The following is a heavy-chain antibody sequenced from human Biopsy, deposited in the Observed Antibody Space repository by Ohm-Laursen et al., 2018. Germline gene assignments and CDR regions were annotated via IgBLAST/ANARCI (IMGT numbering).Heavy chain of an antibody. CDR3: ARDDAVTVIRGLYY. CDR2: IYYSGTT. V-gene: IGHV4-59*07. J-gene: IGHJ4*02. Sequence: PSDTLSLTWTVSGGSISSYYWNWIRQPPGRGLEWIGYIYYSGTTDYSPSLKSRVTISIDKSKNQFFLKLSSVTAEDTAVYYCARDDAVTVIRGLYYWGQGALVTVSS. D-gene: IGHD2-21*02. CDR1: GGSISSYY.